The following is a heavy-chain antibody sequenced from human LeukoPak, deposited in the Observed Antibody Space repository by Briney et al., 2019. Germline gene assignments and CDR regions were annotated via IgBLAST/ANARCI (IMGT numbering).Heavy chain of an antibody. V-gene: IGHV4-59*08. J-gene: IGHJ5*02. CDR3: AITPGGSSGYYHEGWFDP. D-gene: IGHD3-22*01. CDR2: IYYSGST. Sequence: SETLSLTCTVSGGSISSYYWSWIRQPPGKGLEWIGYIYYSGSTNYNPSLKSRVTISVDTSKNQFSLKLSSVTAADTAVYYCAITPGGSSGYYHEGWFDPWGQGTLVTVSS. CDR1: GGSISSYY.